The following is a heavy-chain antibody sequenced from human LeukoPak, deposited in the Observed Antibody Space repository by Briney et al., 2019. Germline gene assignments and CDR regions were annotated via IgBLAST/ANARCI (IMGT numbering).Heavy chain of an antibody. V-gene: IGHV4-59*10. J-gene: IGHJ4*02. CDR2: IYTSGST. D-gene: IGHD1-14*01. Sequence: PSETLSLTCAVYGGSXSXYYXXWXRQPAXXXXXWIGRIYTSGSTNYNPSLKSRVTMSVDTSKNQFSLKLSSVTAADTAVYYCASLRRGEYYFDYWGQGTLVTVSS. CDR1: GGSXSXYY. CDR3: ASLRRGEYYFDY.